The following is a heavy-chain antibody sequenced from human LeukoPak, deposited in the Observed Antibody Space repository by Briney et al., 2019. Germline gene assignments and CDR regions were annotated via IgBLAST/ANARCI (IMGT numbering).Heavy chain of an antibody. CDR3: ARGDRSGWYFDY. CDR2: INWDGGST. Sequence: PGGSLRLSCVGSGLTFDDYGMSWVRQAPGKGLKWVSGINWDGGSTGYADSVKGRFTISRDNAKKSLYLQMNSLKAEDTALYYCARGDRSGWYFDYWGQGILVTVSS. CDR1: GLTFDDYG. D-gene: IGHD6-19*01. J-gene: IGHJ4*02. V-gene: IGHV3-20*04.